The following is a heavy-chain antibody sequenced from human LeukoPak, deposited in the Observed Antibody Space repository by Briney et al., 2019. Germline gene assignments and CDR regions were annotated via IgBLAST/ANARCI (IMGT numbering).Heavy chain of an antibody. J-gene: IGHJ6*02. Sequence: GGSLRLSCAASGFTVSSNYMSWVRQAPGKGLEWVSVIYSGGSTYYADSVKGRFTISRDNSKNTLYLQMNSLRAEDTAVYYCAXXXXXXXXXXXXGPYYYYYGMDVWGQGTTVTVSS. CDR3: AXXXXXXXXXXXXGPYYYYYGMDV. V-gene: IGHV3-66*01. CDR2: IYSGGST. CDR1: GFTVSSNY.